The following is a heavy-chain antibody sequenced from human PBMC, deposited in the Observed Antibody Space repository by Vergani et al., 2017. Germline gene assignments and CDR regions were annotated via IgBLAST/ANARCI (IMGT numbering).Heavy chain of an antibody. CDR2: INDIGTT. D-gene: IGHD5-12*01. CDR1: GGSFSVYY. Sequence: QVQLQQWGAGLLKPSETLSLTCGVHGGSFSVYYWSWIRQSPGKGLEWIGAINDIGTTNYNLSLRSRVTISVDTSKTQFSLRLNSVTAADTAVYFCARFRGPDIVGTAFDHWAQGTLVTVSS. J-gene: IGHJ4*02. CDR3: ARFRGPDIVGTAFDH. V-gene: IGHV4-34*01.